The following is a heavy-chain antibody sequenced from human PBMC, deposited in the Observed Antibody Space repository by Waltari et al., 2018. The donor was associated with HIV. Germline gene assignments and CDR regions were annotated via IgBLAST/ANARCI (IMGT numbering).Heavy chain of an antibody. D-gene: IGHD2-15*01. J-gene: IGHJ4*02. Sequence: EVQLVESGGGLVQPGRSLRLSCAASGFTFEDYAMHWVRQAPGKGLEWISGITWNSGIIGYADSVKGRFTISRDNAKNSLYLQMNSLRVEDTAFYYCAKDIWWRIRGVGADSWGQGTLVTVSS. CDR1: GFTFEDYA. CDR2: ITWNSGII. CDR3: AKDIWWRIRGVGADS. V-gene: IGHV3-9*01.